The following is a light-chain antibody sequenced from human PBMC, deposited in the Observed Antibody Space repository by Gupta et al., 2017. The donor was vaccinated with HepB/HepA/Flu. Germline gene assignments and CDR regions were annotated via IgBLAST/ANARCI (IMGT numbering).Light chain of an antibody. CDR1: NIGSKS. Sequence: SYVLTQPPSVSVAPGKTARISCGGNNIGSKSVHWYQQKPGQAPVLVVYDDSDRRSGIPERFSGSNSGNTATLTISRVEAGDEADYYCQVWDSSSDPNVVFGGGTKLTVL. CDR3: QVWDSSSDPNVV. J-gene: IGLJ2*01. CDR2: DDS. V-gene: IGLV3-21*03.